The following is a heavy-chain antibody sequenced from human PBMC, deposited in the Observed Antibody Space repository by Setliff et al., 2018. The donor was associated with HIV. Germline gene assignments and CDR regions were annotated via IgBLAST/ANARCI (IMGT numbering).Heavy chain of an antibody. Sequence: KTSETLSLSCAASGFTFSAYGMNWVRQAPGKGLEWVSSISPRTSFIYYADSVKGRFTISRDDAKNSLYLQMNSLRVEDTPVYYCGGMSGYYDYWGQGTLVTVSS. J-gene: IGHJ4*02. V-gene: IGHV3-21*01. D-gene: IGHD3-3*01. CDR2: ISPRTSFI. CDR1: GFTFSAYG. CDR3: GGMSGYYDY.